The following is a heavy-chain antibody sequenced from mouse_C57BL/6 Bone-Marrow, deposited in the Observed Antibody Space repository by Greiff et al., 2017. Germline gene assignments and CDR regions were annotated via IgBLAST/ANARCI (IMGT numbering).Heavy chain of an antibody. D-gene: IGHD1-1*01. Sequence: VQLQQSGAELVKPGASVKLSCKASGFNIKDYYMHWVKQRTEQGLEGIGSIDPEDGVTKYAPEFQGKATITADTSSNTADLQRSSLTSEDTAVCYCAFGRLRYPGFANWGQGTLVTVSA. CDR2: IDPEDGVT. CDR3: AFGRLRYPGFAN. CDR1: GFNIKDYY. J-gene: IGHJ3*01. V-gene: IGHV14-2*01.